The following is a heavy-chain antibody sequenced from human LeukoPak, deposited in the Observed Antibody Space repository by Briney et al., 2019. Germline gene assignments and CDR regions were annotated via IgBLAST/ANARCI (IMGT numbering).Heavy chain of an antibody. D-gene: IGHD3-22*01. CDR1: GGSFSGYY. Sequence: PSETLSLTCAVYGGSFSGYYWSWIRQPPGKGLEWLGRISSSGSTNYNPSLKSRVTISVDTSKNQFSLKLSSVTAADTAVYFCARGPYSYDSSGAFDIWGQGTMVTVSS. CDR3: ARGPYSYDSSGAFDI. J-gene: IGHJ3*02. CDR2: ISSSGST. V-gene: IGHV4-34*01.